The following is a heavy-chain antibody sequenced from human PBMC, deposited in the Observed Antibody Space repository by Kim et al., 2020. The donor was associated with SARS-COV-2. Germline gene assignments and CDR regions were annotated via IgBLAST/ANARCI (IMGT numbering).Heavy chain of an antibody. V-gene: IGHV3-48*02. J-gene: IGHJ3*02. CDR3: ARRLGGASDI. CDR2: I. D-gene: IGHD3-16*01. Sequence: IYPADSGKGRLTTSRDNAKNSLYLQMNSLRDEDTAVYYCARRLGGASDIWGQGTMVTVSS.